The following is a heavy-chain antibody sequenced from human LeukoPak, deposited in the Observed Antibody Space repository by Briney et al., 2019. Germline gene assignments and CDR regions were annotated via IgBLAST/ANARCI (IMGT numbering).Heavy chain of an antibody. J-gene: IGHJ6*03. Sequence: GGSLRLSCAASGFTFSSYGMHWVRQAPGKGLEWVAVISYDGSNKYYADSVKGRFTISRDNSKNTLFLQVNSLRAEDTAIYYCAKNGDRGAYCSGGSCYPYYYYYMDVWGKGTTVTISS. CDR3: AKNGDRGAYCSGGSCYPYYYYYMDV. CDR1: GFTFSSYG. V-gene: IGHV3-30*18. D-gene: IGHD2-15*01. CDR2: ISYDGSNK.